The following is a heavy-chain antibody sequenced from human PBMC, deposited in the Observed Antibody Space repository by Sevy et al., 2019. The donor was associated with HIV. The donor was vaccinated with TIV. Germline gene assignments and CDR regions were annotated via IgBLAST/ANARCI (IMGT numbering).Heavy chain of an antibody. J-gene: IGHJ4*01. Sequence: SETLSLTCTVSGGSISSSDSYWSWIRQPPGKGLAWLGYIHYSGGTYYNPFLKSRVAMSVDTSEKQFSLRLTFLTAADTAVYXCASKRGYNXGPFDXXXXGTLVTVSS. CDR2: IHYSGGT. V-gene: IGHV4-30-4*01. CDR1: GGSISSSDSY. CDR3: ASKRGYNXGPFDX. D-gene: IGHD5-12*01.